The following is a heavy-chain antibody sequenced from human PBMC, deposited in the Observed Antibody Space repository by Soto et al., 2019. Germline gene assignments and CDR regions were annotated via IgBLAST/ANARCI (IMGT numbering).Heavy chain of an antibody. CDR1: GYTLTELS. J-gene: IGHJ6*02. CDR3: ARARWLRDYYYYGMDV. Sequence: SVKFSCKVSGYTLTELSMHWVRQAPGKGLEWIGWISAYNGNTNYAQKLQGRVTMTTDTSTSTAYMELRSLRSDDTAVYYCARARWLRDYYYYGMDVWGQGTTVTVSS. D-gene: IGHD5-12*01. V-gene: IGHV1-18*01. CDR2: ISAYNGNT.